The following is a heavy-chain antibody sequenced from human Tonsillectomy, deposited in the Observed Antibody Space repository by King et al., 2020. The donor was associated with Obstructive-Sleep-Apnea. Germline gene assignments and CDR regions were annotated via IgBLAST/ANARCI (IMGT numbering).Heavy chain of an antibody. CDR3: ARDGGDGDYGY. J-gene: IGHJ4*02. V-gene: IGHV4-39*07. Sequence: QLQESGPGLVKPSETLSLTCTVSGGSISSSSYYWGWIRQPPGKGLEWIGSIYYSGSTYYNPSLKSRVTISVDTSKNQFSLKLSSVTAADTAVYYCARDGGDGDYGYWGQGTLVTVSS. D-gene: IGHD4-17*01. CDR1: GGSISSSSYY. CDR2: IYYSGST.